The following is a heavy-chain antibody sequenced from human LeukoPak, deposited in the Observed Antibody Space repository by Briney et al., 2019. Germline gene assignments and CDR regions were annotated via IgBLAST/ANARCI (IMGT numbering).Heavy chain of an antibody. D-gene: IGHD4-17*01. V-gene: IGHV3-74*01. CDR3: ARDTDTVTTILDY. J-gene: IGHJ4*02. CDR1: GVTFSSDW. CDR2: INSDGSRT. Sequence: GGSLRLSCAASGVTFSSDWMHWVRQAPGKGLVWVSRINSDGSRTNYADSVKGRFTISRDNAKNTLYLQMNSLRAEDTAVYYCARDTDTVTTILDYWGQGTLVTVSS.